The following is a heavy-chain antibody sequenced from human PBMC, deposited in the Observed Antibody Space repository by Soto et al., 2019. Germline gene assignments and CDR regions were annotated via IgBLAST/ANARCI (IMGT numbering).Heavy chain of an antibody. CDR1: GFTFSSYG. V-gene: IGHV3-33*01. Sequence: QVQLVESGGGVVQPGRSLRLSCAASGFTFSSYGMHWVRQAPGKGLEWVAVIWYDGSNKYYADSVKGRFTISRDNSKNTLYLQMNSLRAEDTAVYYCARVRGTIGDNSLDYWGQGTLVTVSS. CDR3: ARVRGTIGDNSLDY. D-gene: IGHD4-17*01. J-gene: IGHJ4*02. CDR2: IWYDGSNK.